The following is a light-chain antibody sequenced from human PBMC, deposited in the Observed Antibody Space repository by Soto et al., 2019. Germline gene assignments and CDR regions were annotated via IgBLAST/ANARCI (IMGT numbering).Light chain of an antibody. Sequence: QSVLTQPASVSGSPGQSITISCTGTSSDVGGYNYVSWYQQHPGKAPKLMIYDVSNRPSGVSNRFSGSKSGNTASLTISGLQAEVEADYYCSSYTSSSTPVVFGGGTKVTVL. J-gene: IGLJ2*01. CDR1: SSDVGGYNY. CDR2: DVS. V-gene: IGLV2-14*01. CDR3: SSYTSSSTPVV.